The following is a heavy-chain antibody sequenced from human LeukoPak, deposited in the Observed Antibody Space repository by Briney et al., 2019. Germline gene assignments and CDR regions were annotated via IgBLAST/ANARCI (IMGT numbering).Heavy chain of an antibody. CDR3: ARDSSAPRSYFALDV. CDR1: GDSISDDSVNKNNW. Sequence: PSGTLSLTCVFSGDSISDDSVNKNNWLNWVRQAPGKGLEWIGDVSLDGITNYNPSLLGRVTISLDKSAKQVSLWLTSVTAADTAIYYCARDSSAPRSYFALDVWGQGTTVTVSS. J-gene: IGHJ6*01. D-gene: IGHD6-19*01. CDR2: VSLDGIT. V-gene: IGHV4-4*02.